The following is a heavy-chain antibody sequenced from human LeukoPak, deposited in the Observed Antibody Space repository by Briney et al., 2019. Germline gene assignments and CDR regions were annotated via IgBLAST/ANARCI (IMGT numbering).Heavy chain of an antibody. CDR2: INHSGST. J-gene: IGHJ4*02. Sequence: SETLSLTCAVYGGSFSGYYWSWIRQPPGKGLEWIGEINHSGSTNYNPSLKSRVTISVDTSKNQFSLKLSSMTAADTAVYYCARSIYCSSTSCRDYWGQGTLVTVSS. CDR3: ARSIYCSSTSCRDY. D-gene: IGHD2-2*01. CDR1: GGSFSGYY. V-gene: IGHV4-34*01.